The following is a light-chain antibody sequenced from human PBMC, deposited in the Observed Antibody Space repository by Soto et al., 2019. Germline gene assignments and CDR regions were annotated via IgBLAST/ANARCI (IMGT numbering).Light chain of an antibody. J-gene: IGLJ1*01. CDR3: CSYVGTYTFV. V-gene: IGLV2-11*01. CDR1: SSDVGVYNY. CDR2: DVS. Sequence: QSVLTQPRSVSGSPGQTVTISCTGTSSDVGVYNYVSWYQQYPGKAPKIMIYDVSKRPSGVPDRFSGSKSDNTASLTISGLQAEDEAYYYCCSYVGTYTFVFGIGPNATVL.